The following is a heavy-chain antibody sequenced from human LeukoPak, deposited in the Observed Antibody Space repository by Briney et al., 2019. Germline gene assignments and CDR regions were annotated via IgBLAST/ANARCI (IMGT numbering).Heavy chain of an antibody. CDR1: GYTFTGYY. Sequence: ASVKVSCKASGYTFTGYYMHWVRQAPGQGLEWMGRINPNSGDIKYAQKFQGRVTMTRDTSISTAYMELSRLTSDDTAVYYCSKRYCSSPNCYANFDYWGQGTLVTASS. CDR2: INPNSGDI. V-gene: IGHV1-2*06. D-gene: IGHD2-2*01. J-gene: IGHJ4*02. CDR3: SKRYCSSPNCYANFDY.